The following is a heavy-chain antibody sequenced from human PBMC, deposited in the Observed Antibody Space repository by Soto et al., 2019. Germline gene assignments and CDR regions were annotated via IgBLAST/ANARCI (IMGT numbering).Heavy chain of an antibody. CDR2: IYSGGDT. J-gene: IGHJ2*01. V-gene: IGHV3-53*01. D-gene: IGHD2-8*01. CDR1: WLNVVPNY. CDR3: SRDFCVYSDLHWAMVS. Sequence: VSLRHSCAATWLNVVPNYMSWVCQAPGKGLEWVSVIYSGGDTSYADSVKGRFAISRDNSKNTVFLQMNRLRVEDTAGYYCSRDFCVYSDLHWAMVSWCRGIRVTDYS.